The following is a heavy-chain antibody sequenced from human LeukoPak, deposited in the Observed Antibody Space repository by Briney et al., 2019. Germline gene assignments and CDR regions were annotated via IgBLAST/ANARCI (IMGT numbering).Heavy chain of an antibody. CDR1: GFSFSTYT. CDR3: ARDRGYSSSEVGY. J-gene: IGHJ4*02. Sequence: GGSLRLSCEASGFSFSTYTMNWVRQAPGKGLEWVSYISSSSYTIYYADSVKGRFTISRDNAKNSLYLQMNSLRAEDTAVYYCARDRGYSSSEVGYWGQGTLVTVSS. D-gene: IGHD6-13*01. CDR2: ISSSSYTI. V-gene: IGHV3-48*04.